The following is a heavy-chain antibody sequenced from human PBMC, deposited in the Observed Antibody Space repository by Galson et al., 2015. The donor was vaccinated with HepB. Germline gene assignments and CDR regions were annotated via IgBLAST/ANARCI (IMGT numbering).Heavy chain of an antibody. CDR1: GFTFSSYA. J-gene: IGHJ4*02. CDR3: ARDLFWSYGVWFGELGGGNWGGDY. CDR2: ISYDGSNK. D-gene: IGHD3-10*01. V-gene: IGHV3-30-3*01. Sequence: SLRLSCAASGFTFSSYAMHWVRQAPGKGLEWVAVISYDGSNKYYADAVKGRFTISRDNSKNTLYLQMNSLRAEDTAVYYCARDLFWSYGVWFGELGGGNWGGDYWGQGTLVTVSS.